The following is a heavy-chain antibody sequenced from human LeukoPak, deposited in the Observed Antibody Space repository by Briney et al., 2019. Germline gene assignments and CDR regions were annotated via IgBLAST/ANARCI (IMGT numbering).Heavy chain of an antibody. CDR1: GYTLTELS. V-gene: IGHV1-24*01. CDR2: FHPEDGEA. J-gene: IGHJ5*02. D-gene: IGHD6-13*01. Sequence: GASVTVSCKVSGYTLTELSMHWVRQAPGKGLEWMGGFHPEDGEAIYAQKFQGRVTMTEDTSTDTAYMELSSLRSEDTAVYYCATGSYSSSWRWFDPWGQGTLVTVSS. CDR3: ATGSYSSSWRWFDP.